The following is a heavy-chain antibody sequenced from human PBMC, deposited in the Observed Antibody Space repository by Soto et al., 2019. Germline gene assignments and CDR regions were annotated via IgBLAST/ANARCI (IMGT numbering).Heavy chain of an antibody. CDR2: FIPIVGMA. J-gene: IGHJ6*02. V-gene: IGHV1-69*04. CDR3: NGHDNYFYYGMDV. D-gene: IGHD1-1*01. CDR1: GGTLSNFA. Sequence: QVQLVQSGSEVKTPGSSVKVSCKTSGGTLSNFAISWVRQAPGQGLEWVGTFIPIVGMAKYGQNFQGRVAITADQLTNTLFMDLSSLSYEDTAMYCANGHDNYFYYGMDVWGQGTTVTVSS.